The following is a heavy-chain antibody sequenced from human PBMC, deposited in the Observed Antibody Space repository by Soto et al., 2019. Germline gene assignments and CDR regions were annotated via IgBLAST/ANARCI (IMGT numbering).Heavy chain of an antibody. V-gene: IGHV4-34*01. CDR2: INHSGTV. J-gene: IGHJ4*02. CDR1: GGAFNGYY. Sequence: ASETLSLTCAVNGGAFNGYYWTWIRQPPGKGLEWIGEINHSGTVDYNPSLKSRVTVSIDTSKKQFSLTLTSVTAADTAVYYCARAGAALVRGSIGGFDYWGQGTLVTVSS. D-gene: IGHD3-10*01. CDR3: ARAGAALVRGSIGGFDY.